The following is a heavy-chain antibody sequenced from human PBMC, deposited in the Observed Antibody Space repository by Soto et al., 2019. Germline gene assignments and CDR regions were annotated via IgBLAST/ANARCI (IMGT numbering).Heavy chain of an antibody. CDR1: GFTFSSYA. CDR3: ARDYRFLESLLYGHSYYSGMDV. V-gene: IGHV3-30-3*01. J-gene: IGHJ6*02. D-gene: IGHD3-3*01. CDR2: ISYDGSNK. Sequence: GGSLRLSCAASGFTFSSYAMHWVRQAPGKGLEWVAVISYDGSNKYYADSVKGRFTISRDNSKNTLYLQMNSLRAEDTAVYYCARDYRFLESLLYGHSYYSGMDVWGQGTTVTVSS.